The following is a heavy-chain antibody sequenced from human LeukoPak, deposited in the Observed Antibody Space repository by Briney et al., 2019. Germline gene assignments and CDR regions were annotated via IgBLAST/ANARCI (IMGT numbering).Heavy chain of an antibody. J-gene: IGHJ4*02. D-gene: IGHD3-3*01. V-gene: IGHV3-21*01. CDR3: ARGPHGGFVIIPTEF. CDR2: IDSSSSYI. CDR1: GFTFSSYA. Sequence: GGSLRLSCAASGFTFSSYAMNWVRQAPGKGLEWVSSIDSSSSYIYYADSVKGRYTISRANAKNSLFLQMNSLRAEDTAVYYCARGPHGGFVIIPTEFWGQGTLVTVSS.